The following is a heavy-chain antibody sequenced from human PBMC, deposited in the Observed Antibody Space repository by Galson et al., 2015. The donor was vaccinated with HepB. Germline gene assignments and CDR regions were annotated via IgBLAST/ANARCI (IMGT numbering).Heavy chain of an antibody. CDR2: IGEDGSEK. D-gene: IGHD3-22*01. J-gene: IGHJ3*02. CDR3: ARDVRYNSGHFYAFDI. CDR1: GFTFTKYY. V-gene: IGHV3-7*01. Sequence: SLRLSCAVSGFTFTKYYLTWVRQPPGKGLEWVATIGEDGSEKYYVDSVKGRFTISRDNAKNSLSLQMNSLRAEDTALYYCARDVRYNSGHFYAFDIWGQGTMVTVSS.